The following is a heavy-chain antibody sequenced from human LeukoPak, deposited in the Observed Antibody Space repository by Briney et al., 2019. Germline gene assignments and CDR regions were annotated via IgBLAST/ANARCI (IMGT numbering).Heavy chain of an antibody. Sequence: PGGSLRLSCAASGFTFSSYAMSWVRQAPGKGLEWVATIKQDGSKKYYVDSVKGRFTISRDNAKDSLYLQMNSLRAEDTAVYYCARGPLRGRNSSGFPERYWGQGTLVTVSS. V-gene: IGHV3-7*04. CDR3: ARGPLRGRNSSGFPERY. CDR2: IKQDGSKK. D-gene: IGHD3-22*01. CDR1: GFTFSSYA. J-gene: IGHJ4*02.